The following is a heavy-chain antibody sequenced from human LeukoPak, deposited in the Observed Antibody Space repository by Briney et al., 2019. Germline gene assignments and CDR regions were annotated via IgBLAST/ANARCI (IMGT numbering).Heavy chain of an antibody. D-gene: IGHD3-22*01. CDR1: GDTFSSYA. J-gene: IGHJ4*02. Sequence: VASVKVSCKASGDTFSSYAISWVRQAPGQGLEWMGGIIPIFGTANYAQKFQGRVTITTDESTSTAYMELSSLRSEDTAVYYCASVNDSSGYYYGYWGQGTLVTVSS. V-gene: IGHV1-69*05. CDR2: IIPIFGTA. CDR3: ASVNDSSGYYYGY.